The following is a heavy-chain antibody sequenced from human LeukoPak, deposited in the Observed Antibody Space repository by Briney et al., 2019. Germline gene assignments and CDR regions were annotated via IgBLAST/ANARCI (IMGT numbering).Heavy chain of an antibody. J-gene: IGHJ6*02. D-gene: IGHD1-26*01. CDR2: INHSGST. Sequence: SETLSLTCAVYGGSFSGYYWSWIRQSPGKGLEWIGEINHSGSTNYNPSLKSRVTISVDTSKNQFSLKLSSVTAADTAVYYCASGAVLVGYYYGMDVWGQGTTVTVSS. CDR1: GGSFSGYY. CDR3: ASGAVLVGYYYGMDV. V-gene: IGHV4-34*01.